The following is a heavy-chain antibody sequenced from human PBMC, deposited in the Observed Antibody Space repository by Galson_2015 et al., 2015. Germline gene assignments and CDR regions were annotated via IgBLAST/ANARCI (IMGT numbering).Heavy chain of an antibody. V-gene: IGHV3-23*01. J-gene: IGHJ4*02. CDR2: ISGSGGST. CDR3: AKEGCSSTSCYSDY. D-gene: IGHD2-2*01. CDR1: GFTFSSYA. Sequence: SLRLSCAASGFTFSSYAMSWVRQAPGKGLEWVSAISGSGGSTYYADSVKGRLTISRDNSKNTLYLQMSSLRAEDTAVYYCAKEGCSSTSCYSDYWGQGTLVTVSS.